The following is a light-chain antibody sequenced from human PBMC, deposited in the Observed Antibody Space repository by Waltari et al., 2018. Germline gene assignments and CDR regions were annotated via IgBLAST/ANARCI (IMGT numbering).Light chain of an antibody. CDR1: QDISNY. CDR3: QQYDNMLFT. CDR2: DAS. V-gene: IGKV1-33*01. J-gene: IGKJ3*01. Sequence: DIQMTQSPSTLSASVGDRVTITCQASQDISNYLNWYQQKPGKAPKLLIYDASNLERGVPSRFSGSGSGTDFTFLISSLQPEDIATSYSQQYDNMLFTFGPGTKVDIK.